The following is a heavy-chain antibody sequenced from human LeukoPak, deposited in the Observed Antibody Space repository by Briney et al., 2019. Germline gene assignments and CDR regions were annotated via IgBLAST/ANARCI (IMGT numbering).Heavy chain of an antibody. J-gene: IGHJ4*02. CDR2: IRYDGSNK. V-gene: IGHV3-30*02. Sequence: PGGSLRLSCAASGFTFSSYGMHWVRQAPGKGLEWVAFIRYDGSNKYYADSVKGRFTISRDNSKNTLYLQMNSLRAEDTAVYYCAKGSNTAMVYSDYWGQGTLVTVSS. CDR1: GFTFSSYG. D-gene: IGHD5-18*01. CDR3: AKGSNTAMVYSDY.